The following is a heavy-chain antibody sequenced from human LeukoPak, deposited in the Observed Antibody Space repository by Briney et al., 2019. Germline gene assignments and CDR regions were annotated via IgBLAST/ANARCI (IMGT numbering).Heavy chain of an antibody. Sequence: AGGSLRLSCVASGFTFRIYGMNWVRQAPGKGPEWVSYISHTSDSILYADSVKGRFTMSRDNAKKSLYRQMNSLRAEDSAVYYCARATRNGYDYWGQGTLVTVSS. CDR1: GFTFRIYG. V-gene: IGHV3-48*01. D-gene: IGHD5-24*01. CDR3: ARATRNGYDY. J-gene: IGHJ4*02. CDR2: ISHTSDSI.